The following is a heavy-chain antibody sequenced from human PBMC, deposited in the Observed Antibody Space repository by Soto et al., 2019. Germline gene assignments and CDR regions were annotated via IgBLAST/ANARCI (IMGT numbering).Heavy chain of an antibody. Sequence: PGGSLRLSCAASGFTFSTFTMNWVRQAPGKGLEWVSSISSSSSFIYYADSVKGRFTISRDNAKNSLYLQMNSLRAEDTAVFYCARTLERGDAFDLWGQGTMVTVSS. V-gene: IGHV3-21*06. J-gene: IGHJ3*01. CDR3: ARTLERGDAFDL. CDR1: GFTFSTFT. D-gene: IGHD1-1*01. CDR2: ISSSSSFI.